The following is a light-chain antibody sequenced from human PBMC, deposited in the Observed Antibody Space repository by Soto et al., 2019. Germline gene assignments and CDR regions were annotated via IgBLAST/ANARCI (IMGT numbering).Light chain of an antibody. CDR1: QSISSW. CDR2: DAS. V-gene: IGKV1-5*01. CDR3: QQYNSYSWT. J-gene: IGKJ1*01. Sequence: DIQMTQSPSTLSASVGDRVTITCRASQSISSWLAWYQQKPGKAPKLLIYDASSLESGVPSRFSGSGSGTXFTLXXXXXXXXXXXXYYXQQYNSYSWTFGQGTKVEIK.